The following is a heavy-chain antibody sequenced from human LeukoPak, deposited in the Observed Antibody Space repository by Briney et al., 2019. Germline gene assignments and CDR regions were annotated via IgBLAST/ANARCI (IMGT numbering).Heavy chain of an antibody. CDR3: ARGRKQWLAIYYFDY. Sequence: GGSLRLSCAASGFTVSSNYMSWVRQAPGKGLEWVSVIYGGGSTYYADSVKGRFTISRDNSKNTLYLQMNSLRAEDTAVYYCARGRKQWLAIYYFDYWGQGTLVTVSS. V-gene: IGHV3-53*01. J-gene: IGHJ4*02. CDR1: GFTVSSNY. D-gene: IGHD6-19*01. CDR2: IYGGGST.